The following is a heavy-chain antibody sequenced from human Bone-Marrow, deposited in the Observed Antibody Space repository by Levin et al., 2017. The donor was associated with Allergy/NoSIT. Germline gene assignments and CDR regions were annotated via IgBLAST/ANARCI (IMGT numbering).Heavy chain of an antibody. D-gene: IGHD3-10*01. V-gene: IGHV3-21*06. CDR2: ISLAGSYI. J-gene: IGHJ4*02. Sequence: GGSLRLSCAASGFTFENFDMKWVRQTPGKGLEWVAFISLAGSYIYYADSVKGRFTISRDNGQNSLFLQMNSLRVDDTGVYYCAREMYGSGSYASDSWGQGTQVTVSS. CDR1: GFTFENFD. CDR3: AREMYGSGSYASDS.